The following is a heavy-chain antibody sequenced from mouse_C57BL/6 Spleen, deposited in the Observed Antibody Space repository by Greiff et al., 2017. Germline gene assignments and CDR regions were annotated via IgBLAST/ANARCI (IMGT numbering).Heavy chain of an antibody. CDR2: IDPENGDT. D-gene: IGHD2-4*01. Sequence: EVKLQESGAELVRPGASVKLSCTASGFNIKDDYMHWVKQRPEQGLEWIGWIDPENGDTEYASKFQGKATITADTSSNTAYLQLSSLTSEDTAVYYCTTGDYDAYYFDYWGQGTTLTVSS. J-gene: IGHJ2*01. CDR1: GFNIKDDY. V-gene: IGHV14-4*01. CDR3: TTGDYDAYYFDY.